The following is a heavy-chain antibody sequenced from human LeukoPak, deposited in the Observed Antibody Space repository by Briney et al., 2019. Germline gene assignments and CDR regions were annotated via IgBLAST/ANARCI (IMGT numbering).Heavy chain of an antibody. D-gene: IGHD3-9*01. J-gene: IGHJ5*02. Sequence: GGSLRLSCAASGFTFSSYAMHWVRQAPGKGLEWVAVISYDGSNKYYADSVKGRFTISRDNSKNTLYLQMNSLRAEDTAVYYCAKSKKGYFDWLFHANWFDPWGQGTLVTVSS. CDR3: AKSKKGYFDWLFHANWFDP. CDR2: ISYDGSNK. V-gene: IGHV3-30*04. CDR1: GFTFSSYA.